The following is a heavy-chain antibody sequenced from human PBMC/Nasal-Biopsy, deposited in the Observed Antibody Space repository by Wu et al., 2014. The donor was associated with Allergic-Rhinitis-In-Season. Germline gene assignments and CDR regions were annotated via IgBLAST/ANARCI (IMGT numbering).Heavy chain of an antibody. Sequence: TLSLTCTVSGGSISSGSYYWSWIRQPAGKGLEWIGRIYTSGSTNYNPSLKSRVTMSVDTSKNQFSLKLSSVTAADTAVYYCARDTSHQNSYNWNDWDYYYYYGMDVWGQGTTVTVSS. D-gene: IGHD1-20*01. CDR2: IYTSGST. CDR3: ARDTSHQNSYNWNDWDYYYYYGMDV. CDR1: GGSISSGSYY. J-gene: IGHJ6*02. V-gene: IGHV4-61*02.